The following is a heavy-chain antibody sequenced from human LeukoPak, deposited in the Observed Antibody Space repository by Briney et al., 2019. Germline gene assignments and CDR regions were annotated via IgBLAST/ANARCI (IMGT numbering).Heavy chain of an antibody. CDR2: IYYSGST. Sequence: SETLSLTCTVSGGSISSSSYYWGWIRQPPGKGLERIGSIYYSGSTYYNPSLKSRVTISVDTSKNQFSLKLSSVTAADTAVYYCATPAHGYSYGYYFDYWGQGTLVTVSS. J-gene: IGHJ4*02. V-gene: IGHV4-39*07. CDR1: GGSISSSSYY. D-gene: IGHD5-18*01. CDR3: ATPAHGYSYGYYFDY.